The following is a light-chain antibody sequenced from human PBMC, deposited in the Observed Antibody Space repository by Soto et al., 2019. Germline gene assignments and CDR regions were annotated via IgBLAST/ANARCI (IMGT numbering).Light chain of an antibody. CDR2: GAS. J-gene: IGKJ4*01. V-gene: IGKV3-15*01. Sequence: EIVMTQSPATLSVSPGERATVPCRASQSVRNNLAWYQQKPGQAPRLLIYGASTRATGIPARFSGSGYGTEFTLTISRLQSEDFAVYYCQQYNKWPLTFGGGTKVEIK. CDR3: QQYNKWPLT. CDR1: QSVRNN.